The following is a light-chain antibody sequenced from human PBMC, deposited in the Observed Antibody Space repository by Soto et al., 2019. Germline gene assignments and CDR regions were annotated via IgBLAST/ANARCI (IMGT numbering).Light chain of an antibody. J-gene: IGKJ2*01. CDR2: HAS. CDR3: QQYGDSPYT. CDR1: QSVSSNF. V-gene: IGKV3-20*01. Sequence: EIVLTQSPGTLSLSPGKSATLSCRASQSVSSNFLAWYHQRPGQAPRLLVYHASIRATGIPDRFSGSGSGTDFTLTINRLEPEDFAVYYCQQYGDSPYTFGQGTKLEIK.